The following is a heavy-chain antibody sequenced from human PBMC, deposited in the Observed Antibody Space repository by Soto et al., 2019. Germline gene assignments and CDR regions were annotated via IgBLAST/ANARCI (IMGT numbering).Heavy chain of an antibody. V-gene: IGHV4-34*01. CDR1: GGSFSGYY. CDR2: INHSGST. Sequence: SETLSLTCAVYGGSFSGYYWSWIRQPPGKGLEWIGEINHSGSTNYNPSLKGRVTISVDTSKNQFSLKLSSVTAADTAVYYCARGYSSSWYYYYGMDVWGQGTTVTVSS. J-gene: IGHJ6*02. CDR3: ARGYSSSWYYYYGMDV. D-gene: IGHD6-13*01.